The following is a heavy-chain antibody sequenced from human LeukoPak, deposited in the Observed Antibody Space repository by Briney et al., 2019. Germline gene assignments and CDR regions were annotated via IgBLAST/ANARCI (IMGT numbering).Heavy chain of an antibody. V-gene: IGHV1-69*05. J-gene: IGHJ6*03. Sequence: SVKVSCXASGGTFSSYAISWVRQARGQGLEWMGGIIPIFGTANYAQKFQGRVTITTDESTSTAYMELSSLRSEDTAVYYCAGDDGSTSRPLGYYYYMVVWGKGTTVTVSS. CDR1: GGTFSSYA. D-gene: IGHD1/OR15-1a*01. CDR3: AGDDGSTSRPLGYYYYMVV. CDR2: IIPIFGTA.